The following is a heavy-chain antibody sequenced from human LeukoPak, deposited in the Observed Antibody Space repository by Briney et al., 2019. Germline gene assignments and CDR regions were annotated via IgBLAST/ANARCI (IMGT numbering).Heavy chain of an antibody. CDR3: AKRGVVIRVILVGFHKEAYYFDS. Sequence: SGGSLRLSCAVSGITLSNYGMSWVRQAPGKGLEWVAGISDSGRSTNYADSVKGRFTISRDNAKNTLYLQMNSLRAEDTAVYFCAKRGVVIRVILVGFHKEAYYFDSWGQGALVAVSS. CDR1: GITLSNYG. J-gene: IGHJ4*02. V-gene: IGHV3-23*01. D-gene: IGHD3-22*01. CDR2: ISDSGRST.